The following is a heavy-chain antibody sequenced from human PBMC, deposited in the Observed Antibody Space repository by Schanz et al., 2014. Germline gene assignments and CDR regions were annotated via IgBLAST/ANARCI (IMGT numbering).Heavy chain of an antibody. CDR1: GFTFSAYA. CDR3: AKGRFGELSAFDI. J-gene: IGHJ3*02. D-gene: IGHD3-10*01. CDR2: ISSSSSTI. V-gene: IGHV3-48*01. Sequence: EVQLLESGGGLVQPGGSLRLSCAASGFTFSAYAMTWVRQIPGKGLEWISYISSSSSTIYHADSVKGRFTISRDNAKNTVYLQMNSLRAEDTAVYYCAKGRFGELSAFDIWGQGTMVNVSS.